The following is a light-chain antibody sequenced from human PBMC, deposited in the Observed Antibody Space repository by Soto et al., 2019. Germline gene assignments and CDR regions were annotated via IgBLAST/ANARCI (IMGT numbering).Light chain of an antibody. CDR3: QKYNRAQWT. CDR2: GAS. J-gene: IGKJ1*01. V-gene: IGKV1-27*01. Sequence: DIQMTQSPSSLSASVGDRVTITCRASQGISNYLAWYQQKPGKVPKLLIYGASTLQSGVPSRFSGSGSGTDFTLTISSLQPEDVASYYCQKYNRAQWTFGQGTKVDIK. CDR1: QGISNY.